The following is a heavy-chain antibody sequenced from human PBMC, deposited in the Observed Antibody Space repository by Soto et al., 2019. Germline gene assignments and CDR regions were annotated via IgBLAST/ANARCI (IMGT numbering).Heavy chain of an antibody. D-gene: IGHD2-15*01. CDR2: IYPDDSDT. CDR3: ARHRKVVASGTYYMDV. CDR1: GYNFVNYW. V-gene: IGHV5-51*01. J-gene: IGHJ6*03. Sequence: EVQLVQSGADVKKPGESLQISCEGSGYNFVNYWIGWARQKPGKGLEWMGIIYPDDSDTKYSPSFQGQVSISVDKSISTAYLQWSSLKASDTGIYYCARHRKVVASGTYYMDVWGNGTTVTVSS.